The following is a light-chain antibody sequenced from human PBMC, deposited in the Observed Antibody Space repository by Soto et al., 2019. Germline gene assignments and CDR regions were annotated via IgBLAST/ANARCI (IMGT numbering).Light chain of an antibody. CDR2: KAS. CDR1: QTISSW. J-gene: IGKJ2*01. Sequence: DIQMTQSPSTLSASVGDRVTITCRASQTISSWLVWYQQKLGKAPKLLIYKASSLESGVSSRFSGSGSGTEFTLTISSLQPDDFATYYCQQYNNYPFTFGQGTKLEIK. CDR3: QQYNNYPFT. V-gene: IGKV1-5*03.